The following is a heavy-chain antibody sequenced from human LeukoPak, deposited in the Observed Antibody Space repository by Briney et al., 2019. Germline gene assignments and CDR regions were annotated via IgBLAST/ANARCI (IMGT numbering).Heavy chain of an antibody. Sequence: SQTLSLTCTVSGGSISSGSYYWSWIRQPAGKGLEWIGRIYTSGSTNYNPSLKSRVTISVDTSKNQFSLKLSSVTAADTAVYYCAREGVGGTYYYDSSGYYYADYFDYWGQGIQVTVSS. D-gene: IGHD3-22*01. CDR2: IYTSGST. CDR1: GGSISSGSYY. J-gene: IGHJ4*02. V-gene: IGHV4-61*02. CDR3: AREGVGGTYYYDSSGYYYADYFDY.